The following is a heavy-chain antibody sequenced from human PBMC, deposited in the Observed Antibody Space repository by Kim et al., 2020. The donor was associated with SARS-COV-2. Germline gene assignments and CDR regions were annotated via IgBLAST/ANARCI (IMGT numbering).Heavy chain of an antibody. J-gene: IGHJ2*01. Sequence: GGSLRLSCAASGFTFSSYSMNWVRQAPGKGLEWVSYISSSSSTIYYADSVKGRFTISRDNAKNSLYLQMNSLRDEDTAVYYCARGGNDYGGKIRLYWYFDLWGRGTLVTVSS. CDR2: ISSSSSTI. CDR1: GFTFSSYS. CDR3: ARGGNDYGGKIRLYWYFDL. D-gene: IGHD4-17*01. V-gene: IGHV3-48*02.